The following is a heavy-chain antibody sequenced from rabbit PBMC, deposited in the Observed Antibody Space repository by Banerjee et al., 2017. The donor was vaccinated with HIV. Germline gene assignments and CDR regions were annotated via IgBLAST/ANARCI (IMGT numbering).Heavy chain of an antibody. J-gene: IGHJ4*01. V-gene: IGHV1S43*01. Sequence: QEQLVESGGGLVKPGGTLTLTCKASGIDFSSYYRMCWVRQAPGRGLELIACIYTTSGSTWYASWVNGPFPISRSTSLNTVDLKMSSLAAADTATYFCARGVYAGYAGYGYVPYYFTLWGQGTLVTVS. D-gene: IGHD6-1*01. CDR3: ARGVYAGYAGYGYVPYYFTL. CDR1: GIDFSSYYR. CDR2: IYTTSGST.